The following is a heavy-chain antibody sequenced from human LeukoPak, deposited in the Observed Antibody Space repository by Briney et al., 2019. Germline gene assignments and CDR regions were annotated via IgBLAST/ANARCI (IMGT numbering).Heavy chain of an antibody. CDR3: ARDPNTLKYCSGGSCSGFYYGMDV. V-gene: IGHV3-20*01. J-gene: IGHJ6*02. CDR1: GFTFDDYG. Sequence: GGSLRLSCAASGFTFDDYGMSWVRQAPGKGLEWVSSINWNGSSTGYADSVKSRFTISRDNAKNSLYLQMNSLRAEDTALYHCARDPNTLKYCSGGSCSGFYYGMDVWGQGTTVTVSS. CDR2: INWNGSST. D-gene: IGHD2-15*01.